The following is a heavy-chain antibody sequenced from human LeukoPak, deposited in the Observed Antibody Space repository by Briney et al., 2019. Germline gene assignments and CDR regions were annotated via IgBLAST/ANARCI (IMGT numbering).Heavy chain of an antibody. V-gene: IGHV3-7*01. J-gene: IGHJ6*02. Sequence: GGSLRLSCAASGFTFSSYWMSWVRQAPGKGLEWVANIKQDGSEKYYVDSVKGRFTISRDNAKNSLYLQMNCLRAEDTAVYYCAREGSTGTAKTDYYYYGMDVWGQGTTVTVSS. CDR1: GFTFSSYW. D-gene: IGHD1-1*01. CDR3: AREGSTGTAKTDYYYYGMDV. CDR2: IKQDGSEK.